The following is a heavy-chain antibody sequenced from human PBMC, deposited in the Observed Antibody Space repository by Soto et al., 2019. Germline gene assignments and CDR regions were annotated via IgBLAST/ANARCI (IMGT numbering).Heavy chain of an antibody. D-gene: IGHD5-12*01. V-gene: IGHV3-30-3*02. Sequence: PGGSLRLSCAASGFTFSTYAMHWVRQAPGKGLEWVAVISYDGTKKYYADSVKGRFTISRDNSKNTLYLQMNSLRAEDTAVYYCAKFGGYWAHYGMEVWGQGTTVTVSS. CDR3: AKFGGYWAHYGMEV. J-gene: IGHJ6*02. CDR1: GFTFSTYA. CDR2: ISYDGTKK.